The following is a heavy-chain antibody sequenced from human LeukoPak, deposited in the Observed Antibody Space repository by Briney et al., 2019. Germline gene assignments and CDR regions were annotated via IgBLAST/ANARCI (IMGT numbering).Heavy chain of an antibody. CDR2: IKQDGSEK. V-gene: IGHV3-7*01. J-gene: IGHJ4*02. D-gene: IGHD6-13*01. CDR1: GFRFTNYW. Sequence: PGGSLRLSCAASGFRFTNYWMSWVRQAPGKGLGWVANIKQDGSEKDYVDSMKGRFTISRDNAKNSVYLQVNSLRAEDTAVYYCARIGYSSSSFDYWGQGTLVTVSS. CDR3: ARIGYSSSSFDY.